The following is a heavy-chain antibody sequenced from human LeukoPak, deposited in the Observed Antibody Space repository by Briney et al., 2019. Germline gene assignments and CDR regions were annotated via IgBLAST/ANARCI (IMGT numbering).Heavy chain of an antibody. D-gene: IGHD3-3*01. Sequence: SETLSLTCTVSGGSISSSSYYWSWLRQPPGKGLEWIGEINHSGSTNYNPSLKSRVTISVDTSKNQFSLKLSSVTAADTAVYYCATRPFTYYDFWSGSFDAFDIWGQGTMVTVSS. CDR3: ATRPFTYYDFWSGSFDAFDI. CDR1: GGSISSSSYY. V-gene: IGHV4-39*07. CDR2: INHSGST. J-gene: IGHJ3*02.